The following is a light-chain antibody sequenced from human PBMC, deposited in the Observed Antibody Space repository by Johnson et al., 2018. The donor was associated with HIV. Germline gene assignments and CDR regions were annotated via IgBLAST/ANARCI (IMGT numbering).Light chain of an antibody. CDR1: SSNIGNNY. J-gene: IGLJ1*01. CDR3: GTWDSSLSAGNV. V-gene: IGLV1-51*01. CDR2: DNN. Sequence: QSVLTQPPSVSAAPGQKVTISCSGSSSNIGNNYVSWYQQLPGTAPKLLIYDNNKRPSGIPDRFSGSTSGTSATLGITGLRTGDEADYYCGTWDSSLSAGNVFGTGTKVTVL.